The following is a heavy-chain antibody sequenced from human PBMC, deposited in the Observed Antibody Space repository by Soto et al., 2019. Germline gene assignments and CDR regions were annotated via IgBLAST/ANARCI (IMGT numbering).Heavy chain of an antibody. Sequence: ASVKVSCKASGYTFTSYDINWVRQATGQGLEWMGWMNPNSGNTGYAQKFQGRVTMTRNTSISTAYMELSSLRSEDTAVYYCARGRRLELGGWFDPWGQGTLVIVSS. CDR3: ARGRRLELGGWFDP. D-gene: IGHD3-16*01. V-gene: IGHV1-8*01. CDR1: GYTFTSYD. CDR2: MNPNSGNT. J-gene: IGHJ5*02.